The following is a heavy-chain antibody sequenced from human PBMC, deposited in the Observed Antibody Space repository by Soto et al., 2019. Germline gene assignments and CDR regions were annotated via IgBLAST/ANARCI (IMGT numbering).Heavy chain of an antibody. CDR2: KYYSSKWYN. D-gene: IGHD6-13*01. CDR3: ATDTYSSTWLGDSYYYGMEV. J-gene: IGHJ6*04. Sequence: SQSRAGACAISGYGVSSNRAACNLIRHSPSRVLECVGRKYYSSKWYNDYSVSVKSRRTINPDTSKNQFSLQLNSVTPQDTAVYYSATDTYSSTWLGDSYYYGMEVCGKGHTVSVSS. CDR1: GYGVSSNRAA. V-gene: IGHV6-1*01.